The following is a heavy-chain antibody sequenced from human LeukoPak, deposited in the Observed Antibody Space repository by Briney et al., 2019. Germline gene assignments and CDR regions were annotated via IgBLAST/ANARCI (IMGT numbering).Heavy chain of an antibody. CDR3: ARDQEGFDY. J-gene: IGHJ4*02. CDR2: IYPRDGST. Sequence: ASVKVSCKASGYTSTSNYIHWVRQAPGQGLEWMGMIYPRDGSTSYAQKFQGRVTVTRDTSTSTVHMELSGLRSEDTAVYYCARDQEGFDYWGQGTLVTVSS. CDR1: GYTSTSNY. V-gene: IGHV1-46*01.